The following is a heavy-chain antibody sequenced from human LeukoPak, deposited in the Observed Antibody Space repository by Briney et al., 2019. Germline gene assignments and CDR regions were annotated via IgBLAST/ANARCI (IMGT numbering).Heavy chain of an antibody. CDR2: IWYDRSNK. D-gene: IGHD3-3*01. J-gene: IGHJ4*02. CDR1: GFTFSHYG. V-gene: IGHV3-33*01. CDR3: ARSYDGFTLDY. Sequence: GGSLRLSCAASGFTFSHYGIHWVRQAPGQGLEWVAVIWYDRSNKYYADSVKGRFTISRDNSKNTLYLQMNSLRAEDTAVYYCARSYDGFTLDYWGQGTLVTVSS.